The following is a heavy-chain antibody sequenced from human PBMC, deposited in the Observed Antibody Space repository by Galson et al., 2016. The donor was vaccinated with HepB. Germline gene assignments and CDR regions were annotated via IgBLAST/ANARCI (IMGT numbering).Heavy chain of an antibody. V-gene: IGHV4-34*01. Sequence: SETLSLTCAVYGGSFRNYYWTWIRQPPGKGLEWIGEINHSGNSKYNPSLNSRVTISVDTSKNQFSLRLISVTAADTAIYYCAREQFRSGYADPWGQGTLVTVSS. CDR1: GGSFRNYY. CDR3: AREQFRSGYADP. CDR2: INHSGNS. J-gene: IGHJ5*02. D-gene: IGHD3-22*01.